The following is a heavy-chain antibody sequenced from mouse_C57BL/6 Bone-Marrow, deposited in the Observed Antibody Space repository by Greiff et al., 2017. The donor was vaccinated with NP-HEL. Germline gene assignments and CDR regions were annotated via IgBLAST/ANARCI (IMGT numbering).Heavy chain of an antibody. Sequence: QVQLKESGAELVKPGASVKMSCKASGYTFTSYWITWVKQRPGQGLEWIGDIYPGSGSTNYNEKFKSKATLTVDTSSSTAYMQLSSLTSEDSAVYYCARCGAVVAPYWGQGTTLTVSS. V-gene: IGHV1-55*01. CDR2: IYPGSGST. CDR3: ARCGAVVAPY. J-gene: IGHJ2*01. CDR1: GYTFTSYW. D-gene: IGHD1-1*01.